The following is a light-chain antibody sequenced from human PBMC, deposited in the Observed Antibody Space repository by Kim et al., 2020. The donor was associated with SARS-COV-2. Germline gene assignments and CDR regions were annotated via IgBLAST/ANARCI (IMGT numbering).Light chain of an antibody. CDR1: SLRSYY. J-gene: IGLJ1*01. Sequence: SSELTQDPAVSVALGQTVRITCQGDSLRSYYASWYQQKPGQAPVLVIYGKNNRPSGIPDRFSGSSSGNTASLTITGAQAEDEADYYCNSRDSSGNHPYNYVLGTGTKVTVL. CDR3: NSRDSSGNHPYNYV. V-gene: IGLV3-19*01. CDR2: GKN.